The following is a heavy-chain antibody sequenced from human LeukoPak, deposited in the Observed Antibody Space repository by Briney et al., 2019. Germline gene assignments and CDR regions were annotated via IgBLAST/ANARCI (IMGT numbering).Heavy chain of an antibody. J-gene: IGHJ4*02. CDR3: AKDNRRHYTSGPNPDSLH. D-gene: IGHD6-19*01. Sequence: PGGSLRLPCAGSGLIFNNYAMHWVRQPPGKGLEWVSGISWNSGSIDYADSVKGRFTIPRDNAKNSLYLQMNSLRVEDTAFYYCAKDNRRHYTSGPNPDSLHWGQGALVTVSS. CDR1: GLIFNNYA. CDR2: ISWNSGSI. V-gene: IGHV3-9*01.